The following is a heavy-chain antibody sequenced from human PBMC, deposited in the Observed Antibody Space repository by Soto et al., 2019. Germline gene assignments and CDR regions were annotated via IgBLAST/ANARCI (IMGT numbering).Heavy chain of an antibody. V-gene: IGHV3-30*18. CDR3: AKTPSSGWPKGMSWFDP. CDR1: GFTFSSYG. CDR2: ISYDGSNK. D-gene: IGHD6-19*01. J-gene: IGHJ5*02. Sequence: PGGSLRLSCAASGFTFSSYGMHWVRQAPGKGLEWVAVISYDGSNKYYADSVKGRFTISRDNSKNTLYLQMNSLRAEDTAVYYCAKTPSSGWPKGMSWFDPWGQGTLVTVSS.